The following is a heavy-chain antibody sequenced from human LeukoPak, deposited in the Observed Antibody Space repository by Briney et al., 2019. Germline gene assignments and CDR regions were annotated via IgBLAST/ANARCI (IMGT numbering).Heavy chain of an antibody. CDR1: GYTLTELS. D-gene: IGHD3-22*01. CDR2: FDPEDGET. V-gene: IGHV1-24*01. J-gene: IGHJ1*01. Sequence: GASVKVSCKVSGYTLTELSMHWVRQAPGKGLEWMGGFDPEDGETIYAQKFQGRVTMTEDTSTDTAYMELSSLRSEDTAVFYCATTYDYDSSGYWFQHWGQGTLVTVSS. CDR3: ATTYDYDSSGYWFQH.